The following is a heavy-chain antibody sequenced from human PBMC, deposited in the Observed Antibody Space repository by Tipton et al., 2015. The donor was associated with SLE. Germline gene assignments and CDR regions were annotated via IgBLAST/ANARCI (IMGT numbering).Heavy chain of an antibody. CDR2: IFYTGIT. V-gene: IGHV4-59*12. Sequence: TLSLTCTVSGGSITTYYWSWIRQSPGKGLEWIGYIFYTGITKYNPSLRGRVTMSVDTSRNQFSLKLSSVTAADTAVYYCARGYSSGWYYFDYWGQGTLVTVSS. CDR3: ARGYSSGWYYFDY. D-gene: IGHD6-19*01. CDR1: GGSITTYY. J-gene: IGHJ4*02.